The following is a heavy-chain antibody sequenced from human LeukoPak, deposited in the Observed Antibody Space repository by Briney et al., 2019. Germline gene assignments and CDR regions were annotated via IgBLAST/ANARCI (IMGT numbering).Heavy chain of an antibody. CDR3: ARNDRTVTLDAFDI. J-gene: IGHJ3*02. Sequence: GGSLRLSCAASGFTVSSNYMSWVRQAPGEGLEWVSVIYSGGSTYYADSVKGRFTISRDNSKNTLYLQMNSLRAEDTAVYYCARNDRTVTLDAFDIWGQGTMVTVSS. CDR1: GFTVSSNY. D-gene: IGHD4-17*01. V-gene: IGHV3-66*02. CDR2: IYSGGST.